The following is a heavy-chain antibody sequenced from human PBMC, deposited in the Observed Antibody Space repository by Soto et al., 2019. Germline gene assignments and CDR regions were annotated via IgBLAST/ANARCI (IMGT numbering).Heavy chain of an antibody. CDR2: IYTGGTT. D-gene: IGHD3-22*01. J-gene: IGHJ3*02. CDR3: ARGDYYDISGPFSDAFDI. CDR1: GLTVSSNY. V-gene: IGHV3-53*04. Sequence: GGSLRLSCAASGLTVSSNYTSWVRQAPGKGLEWVSVIYTGGTTYYADSVKGRFTISRQNSMNTLDLQMKSLRTEDTAVYYCARGDYYDISGPFSDAFDIWGQGTMVTVSS.